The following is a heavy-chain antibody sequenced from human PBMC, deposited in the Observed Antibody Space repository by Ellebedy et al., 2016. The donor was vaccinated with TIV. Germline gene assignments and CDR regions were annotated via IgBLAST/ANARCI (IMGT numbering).Heavy chain of an antibody. V-gene: IGHV1-69*13. CDR1: GGTFSSYA. CDR2: IIPIFGTA. CDR3: AGGAQLWSYWYFDL. D-gene: IGHD5-18*01. J-gene: IGHJ2*01. Sequence: AASVKVSCKASGGTFSSYAISWVRQAPGQGLEWMGGIIPIFGTANYAQKFQGRVTITADESTSTAYMELSSLRSEDTAVYYCAGGAQLWSYWYFDLWGRGTLVTVSS.